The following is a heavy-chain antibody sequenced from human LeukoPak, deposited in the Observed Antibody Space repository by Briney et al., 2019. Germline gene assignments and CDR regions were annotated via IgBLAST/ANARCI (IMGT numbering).Heavy chain of an antibody. J-gene: IGHJ6*02. CDR3: ARHSYNYYGLDV. CDR1: GGSINNDY. Sequence: PSETLSLTCTVSGGSINNDYGSWIRQPPGKGLEWIGYIYYSGSTNYNPSLKSRVTMSVDTSNNHLSLRLTSVTAADTALYYCARHSYNYYGLDVWGQGTTITVSS. V-gene: IGHV4-59*08. CDR2: IYYSGST.